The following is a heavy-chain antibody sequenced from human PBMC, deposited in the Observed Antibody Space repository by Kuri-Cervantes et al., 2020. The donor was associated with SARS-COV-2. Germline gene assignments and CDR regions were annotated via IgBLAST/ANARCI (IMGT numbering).Heavy chain of an antibody. D-gene: IGHD4-11*01. Sequence: SETLSLTCTVSGASINDYYWTWIRQPAGQGLEWIGRIYSSGSTNYNPSLKSRVTMSIDTSTNQFSLRLTSVTAADTAVYYCAREGDYSDFRRPNYYYYYKDVWGKGTTVTVSS. V-gene: IGHV4-4*07. J-gene: IGHJ6*03. CDR1: GASINDYY. CDR3: AREGDYSDFRRPNYYYYYKDV. CDR2: IYSSGST.